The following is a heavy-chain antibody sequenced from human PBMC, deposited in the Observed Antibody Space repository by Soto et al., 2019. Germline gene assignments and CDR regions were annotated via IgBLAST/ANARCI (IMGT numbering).Heavy chain of an antibody. D-gene: IGHD3-22*01. CDR3: ASGPYYYDSSGYPFDY. CDR1: GGTFSSYA. J-gene: IGHJ4*02. V-gene: IGHV1-69*12. Sequence: QVQLVQSGAEVKKPGSSVKVSCKASGGTFSSYAISWVRQAPGQGLEWMGGIIPIFGTANYAQKFQGRVTIPADESTSTAYMELSSLISEDTAVYYCASGPYYYDSSGYPFDYWCQGTLVTVSS. CDR2: IIPIFGTA.